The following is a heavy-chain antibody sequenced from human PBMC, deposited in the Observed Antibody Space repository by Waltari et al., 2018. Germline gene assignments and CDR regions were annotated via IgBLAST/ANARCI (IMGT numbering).Heavy chain of an antibody. CDR2: IKQDGSEK. Sequence: EVQLVESGGGLVQPGGSLRLSCAASGFTFSNYWMGWVRQAPGKGLEWGANIKQDGSEKTYVDSVKGRFTISRDNAKNSLYLQMNSLRAEDTAVYHCARDSSGFDYWGQGTLVTVSS. CDR3: ARDSSGFDY. J-gene: IGHJ4*02. CDR1: GFTFSNYW. D-gene: IGHD3-3*01. V-gene: IGHV3-7*01.